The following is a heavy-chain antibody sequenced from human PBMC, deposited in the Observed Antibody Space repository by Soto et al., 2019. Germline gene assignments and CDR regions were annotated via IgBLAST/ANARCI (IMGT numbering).Heavy chain of an antibody. CDR2: TYYSGST. D-gene: IGHD6-13*01. J-gene: IGHJ4*02. Sequence: QVQLQESGPGLVKPSQTLSLTCTVSGGSISSGGYYWSWIRQHPGKGLEWIGYTYYSGSTYYTPSLKSRVTISVDTSKNQSSLKLSSVTAADTAVYYCARGSIAAAAPPDYWGQGTLVTVSS. CDR1: GGSISSGGYY. CDR3: ARGSIAAAAPPDY. V-gene: IGHV4-31*03.